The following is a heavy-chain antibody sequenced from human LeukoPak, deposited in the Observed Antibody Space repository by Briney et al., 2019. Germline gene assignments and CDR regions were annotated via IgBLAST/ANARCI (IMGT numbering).Heavy chain of an antibody. CDR2: IYTSGST. Sequence: SETLSLTCTVSGGSISSYYWSWIRQPAGKGLEWIGRIYTSGSTNYNPSLKSRVTMSVDTSKNQFSLKLSSVTAADTAVYYCARVFGALYSGYDYYYYYMDVWGKGTTVTVSS. D-gene: IGHD5-12*01. CDR3: ARVFGALYSGYDYYYYYMDV. V-gene: IGHV4-4*07. J-gene: IGHJ6*03. CDR1: GGSISSYY.